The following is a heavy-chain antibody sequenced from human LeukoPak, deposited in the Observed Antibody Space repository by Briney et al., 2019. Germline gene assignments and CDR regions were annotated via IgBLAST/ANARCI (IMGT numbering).Heavy chain of an antibody. CDR3: ARDNSVEDTAWWFDP. D-gene: IGHD5-18*01. Sequence: ASVKVSCKASGYTFTSYDINWVRQATGQGLEWMGWMNPNSGNTGYAQKFQGRVTITRNTSISTAYMELSSLRSEDTAVYYCARDNSVEDTAWWFDPWGQGTLDTVSS. V-gene: IGHV1-8*03. J-gene: IGHJ5*02. CDR1: GYTFTSYD. CDR2: MNPNSGNT.